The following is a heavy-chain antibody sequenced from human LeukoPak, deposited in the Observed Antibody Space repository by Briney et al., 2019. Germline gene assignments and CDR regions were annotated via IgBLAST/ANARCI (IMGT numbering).Heavy chain of an antibody. CDR3: AKALIPRDTAMVKGY. V-gene: IGHV3-33*06. J-gene: IGHJ4*02. D-gene: IGHD5-18*01. CDR2: IWYDGSIK. Sequence: PGRSLRLSCAASGFTFSSYGMHWVRQAPGKGLEWVAVIWYDGSIKSYADSVKGRFTISRDNSKNTLYLQMNSLRAEDTAVYYYAKALIPRDTAMVKGYWGQGTLVTVSS. CDR1: GFTFSSYG.